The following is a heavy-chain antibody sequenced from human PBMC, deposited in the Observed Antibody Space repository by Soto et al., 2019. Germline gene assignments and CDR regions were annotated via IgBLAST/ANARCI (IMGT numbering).Heavy chain of an antibody. CDR2: IYYSGST. CDR1: GGSISSYY. D-gene: IGHD3-3*01. Sequence: PSETLSLTCTVSGGSISSYYWSWIRQPPGKGLEWIGYIYYSGSTNYNPSLKSRVTISVDTSKNQFSMKLSSVTAADTAVYYCARLPYYDFWSGYYRNYYYGMDVWGQGTTVT. CDR3: ARLPYYDFWSGYYRNYYYGMDV. V-gene: IGHV4-59*01. J-gene: IGHJ6*02.